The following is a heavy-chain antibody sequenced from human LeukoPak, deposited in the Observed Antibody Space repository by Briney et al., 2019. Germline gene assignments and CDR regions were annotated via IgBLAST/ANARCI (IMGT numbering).Heavy chain of an antibody. CDR2: ISGSGGRT. D-gene: IGHD3-10*01. J-gene: IGHJ4*02. CDR1: AFTFSSYA. V-gene: IGHV3-23*01. CDR3: AEDIRDGSGTYGYFDY. Sequence: GGSLRLSCATSAFTFSSYAMSWVRQAPGKGLEWVSGISGSGGRTYYADAAKGRFTISRDNSKNTLYLQINSLRVEDTAIYYCAEDIRDGSGTYGYFDYWGQGTLVTVSS.